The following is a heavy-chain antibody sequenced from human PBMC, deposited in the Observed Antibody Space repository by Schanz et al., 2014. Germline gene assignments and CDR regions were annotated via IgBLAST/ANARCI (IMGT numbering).Heavy chain of an antibody. Sequence: VQLLESGGGLVQPGRSLRLSCVASGFTFSSYDVFWVRQAPGKGLEWVAILWHDGSKKYYADSVKGRFTISRDSSKNTLYLQMNSLRPEDTAIYYCAKNQYDDVDLSSFYFDFWGQGTLVTVSS. J-gene: IGHJ4*02. CDR1: GFTFSSYD. CDR3: AKNQYDDVDLSSFYFDF. CDR2: LWHDGSKK. V-gene: IGHV3-33*03. D-gene: IGHD3-10*02.